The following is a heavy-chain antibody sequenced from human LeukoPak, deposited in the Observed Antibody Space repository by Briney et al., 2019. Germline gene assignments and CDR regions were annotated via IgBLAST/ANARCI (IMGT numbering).Heavy chain of an antibody. D-gene: IGHD3-22*01. J-gene: IGHJ4*02. V-gene: IGHV3-20*04. CDR2: INWNGGNT. CDR1: GFTFDDYG. Sequence: AGGSLRLSCAASGFTFDDYGMSWVRQARGKGLEWVSCINWNGGNTGYADSVKGRFTISRDNAKNSLYLQMNSLRAEDTALYYCARYPTYYYDSSGYKEGSYFDYWGQGNLVTVSS. CDR3: ARYPTYYYDSSGYKEGSYFDY.